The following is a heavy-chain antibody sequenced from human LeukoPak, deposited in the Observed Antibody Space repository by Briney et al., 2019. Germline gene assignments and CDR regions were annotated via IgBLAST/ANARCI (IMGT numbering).Heavy chain of an antibody. CDR3: ARVKFFESPMPEIGPPFPHYYYYYYMDV. V-gene: IGHV1-69*06. D-gene: IGHD3-3*01. CDR1: GGTFSSYA. CDR2: IIPIVGTA. Sequence: GASVKVSCKASGGTFSSYAISWVRQAPGQGLEWMGGIIPIVGTANYAQKFQGRVTITADKSTSTAYMELSSLRSEDTAVYYCARVKFFESPMPEIGPPFPHYYYYYYMDVWGKGTTVTVSS. J-gene: IGHJ6*03.